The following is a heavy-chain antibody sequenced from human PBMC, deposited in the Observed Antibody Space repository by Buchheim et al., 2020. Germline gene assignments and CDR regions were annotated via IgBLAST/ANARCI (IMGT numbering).Heavy chain of an antibody. CDR3: ARDNTYNFDY. CDR2: IKQDGSDK. Sequence: EVQLVESGGGLAQPGGSLRLSCAASGFTFSSYWMSWVRQAPGKGLEWVANIKQDGSDKNHVGSVRGRFTISRDNAKNSLSLQMNSLRVEDTAVYYCARDNTYNFDYWGQGTL. D-gene: IGHD5-24*01. CDR1: GFTFSSYW. J-gene: IGHJ4*02. V-gene: IGHV3-7*04.